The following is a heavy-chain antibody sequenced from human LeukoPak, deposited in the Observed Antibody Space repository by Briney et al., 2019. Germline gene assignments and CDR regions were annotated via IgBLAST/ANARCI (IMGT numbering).Heavy chain of an antibody. CDR2: ISYDGSTK. V-gene: IGHV3-30*04. Sequence: QPGRSLRLSCAASGFTFSDYAIHWVRQAPGKGLEWVAVISYDGSTKYCADSVKGRFTISRDNAKNSLYLQMNSLRAEDTAVYYCARNGDYPLGLYYYYYYMDVWGKGTTVTISS. CDR3: ARNGDYPLGLYYYYYYMDV. J-gene: IGHJ6*03. D-gene: IGHD4-17*01. CDR1: GFTFSDYA.